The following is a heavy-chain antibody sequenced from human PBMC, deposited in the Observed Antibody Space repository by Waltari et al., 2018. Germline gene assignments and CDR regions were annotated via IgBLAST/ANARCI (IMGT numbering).Heavy chain of an antibody. D-gene: IGHD2-15*01. V-gene: IGHV1-69*02. J-gene: IGHJ3*02. CDR1: GGTFRSYT. Sequence: QVQLVQSGAEVKKPGSSVKVSCKASGGTFRSYTISWVRQAPGQGLEWMGRIIPILGIANYAQKFQGRVTITADKSTSTAYMELSSLRSEDTAVYYCARVYCSGGSCYSAFDIWGQGTMVTVSS. CDR2: IIPILGIA. CDR3: ARVYCSGGSCYSAFDI.